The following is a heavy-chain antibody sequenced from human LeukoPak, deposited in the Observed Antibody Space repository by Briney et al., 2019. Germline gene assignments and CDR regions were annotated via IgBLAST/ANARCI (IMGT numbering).Heavy chain of an antibody. CDR1: GGSISSGDYY. CDR3: ARDSNYGDYAYYFDY. D-gene: IGHD4-17*01. Sequence: SETLSLXCTVSGGSISSGDYYWSWIRQPPGKGLEWIGYIYYSGSTYYNPSLKSRVTISVDTSKNQFSLKLSSVTAADTAVYYCARDSNYGDYAYYFDYWGQGTLVTVSS. CDR2: IYYSGST. V-gene: IGHV4-30-4*08. J-gene: IGHJ4*02.